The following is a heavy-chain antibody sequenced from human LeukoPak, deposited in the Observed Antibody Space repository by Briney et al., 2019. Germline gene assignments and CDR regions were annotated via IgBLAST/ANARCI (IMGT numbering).Heavy chain of an antibody. Sequence: GGSLRLSCAASGFPFNTQDMRWVRQAPGKGLEWVSSIIADGGATFYADSVRGRFTISRDNSRNTLDLQMNSLRVEDTAVYYCGKGRVSEWGQGALVTVSS. CDR1: GFPFNTQD. V-gene: IGHV3-23*01. J-gene: IGHJ4*02. D-gene: IGHD6-19*01. CDR3: GKGRVSE. CDR2: IIADGGAT.